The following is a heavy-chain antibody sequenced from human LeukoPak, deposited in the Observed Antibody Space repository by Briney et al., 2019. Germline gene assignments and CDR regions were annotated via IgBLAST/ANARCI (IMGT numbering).Heavy chain of an antibody. V-gene: IGHV3-33*01. D-gene: IGHD5-18*01. CDR3: ARVDTAMGSLDY. Sequence: GRSLRLSCAASGFTFSRYAMHWVRQAPGKGMEGVAIVWYDGSNENYVDSVKGRFTISRDNAKNTLYLQMNSLGAEDTAVYFCARVDTAMGSLDYWGRGILVTVSS. CDR1: GFTFSRYA. CDR2: VWYDGSNE. J-gene: IGHJ4*02.